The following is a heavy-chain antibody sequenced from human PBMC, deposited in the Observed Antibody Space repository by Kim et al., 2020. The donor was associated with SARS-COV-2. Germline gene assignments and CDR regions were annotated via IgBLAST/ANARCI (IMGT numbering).Heavy chain of an antibody. V-gene: IGHV3-11*06. CDR3: ARDSVDTAMADPLDY. Sequence: DSVKGRFTISRDNAKNSLYLQMNSLRAEDTAVYYCARDSVDTAMADPLDYWGQGTLVTVSS. D-gene: IGHD5-18*01. J-gene: IGHJ4*02.